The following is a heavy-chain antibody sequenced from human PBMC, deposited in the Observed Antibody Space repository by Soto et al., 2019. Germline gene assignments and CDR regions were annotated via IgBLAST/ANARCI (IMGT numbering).Heavy chain of an antibody. CDR1: GGTFSSYA. Sequence: ASVKVSCKASGGTFSSYAISWVRQAPGQGLEWMGGIIPIFGTANYAQKFQGRVTITADESTSTAYMELSSLRSEDTAVYYCARDLSIFGVVWGQGTLVPVSS. CDR2: IIPIFGTA. V-gene: IGHV1-69*13. CDR3: ARDLSIFGVV. D-gene: IGHD3-3*01. J-gene: IGHJ4*02.